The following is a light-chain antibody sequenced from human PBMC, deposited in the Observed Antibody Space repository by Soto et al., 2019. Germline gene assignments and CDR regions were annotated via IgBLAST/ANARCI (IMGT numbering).Light chain of an antibody. CDR1: QSVSSY. CDR3: QQRSNGPIFT. Sequence: EIVLTQSPATLSLSPGERATLSCRASQSVSSYFAWYPQKPGQAPRLLIYDASNRATGIPARFSGSGSGTDVTLTSSSREPEDFAVYYWQQRSNGPIFTCGPGTKVDIK. J-gene: IGKJ3*01. V-gene: IGKV3-11*01. CDR2: DAS.